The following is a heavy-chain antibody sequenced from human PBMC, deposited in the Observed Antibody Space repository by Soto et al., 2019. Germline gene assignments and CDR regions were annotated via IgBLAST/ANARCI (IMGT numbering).Heavy chain of an antibody. J-gene: IGHJ5*02. V-gene: IGHV4-59*01. CDR3: GRGLGYYYDLPS. Sequence: SETLSLTCTVSGFSISSYFWSWIRQPPGKGLEWIGYTYYSGSTNYNPSLKSRVTISVDTSKNQFSLKLSSVTAADTAVYYCGRGLGYYYDLPSWGQGTLVTVSS. CDR1: GFSISSYF. CDR2: TYYSGST. D-gene: IGHD3-22*01.